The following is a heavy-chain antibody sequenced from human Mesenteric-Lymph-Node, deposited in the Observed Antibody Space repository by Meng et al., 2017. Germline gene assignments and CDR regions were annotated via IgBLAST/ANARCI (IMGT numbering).Heavy chain of an antibody. J-gene: IGHJ4*02. CDR1: GGTFSSYA. D-gene: IGHD4-23*01. CDR3: AREGHEANDYGGNPHLIHY. CDR2: INPSGGST. Sequence: ASVKVSCKASGGTFSSYAISWVRQAPGQGLEWMGIINPSGGSTSYAQKFQGRVTMTRDTSTSTVYMELSSLRSEDTAVYYCAREGHEANDYGGNPHLIHYWGQGTLVTVSS. V-gene: IGHV1-46*01.